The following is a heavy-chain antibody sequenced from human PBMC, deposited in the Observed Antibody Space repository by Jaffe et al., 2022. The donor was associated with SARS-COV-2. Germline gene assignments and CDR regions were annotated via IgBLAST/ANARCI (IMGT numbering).Heavy chain of an antibody. V-gene: IGHV3-66*02. CDR3: AMIIAAAGAADYYGMDV. D-gene: IGHD6-13*01. CDR1: GFTVSSNY. Sequence: EVQLVESGGGLVQPGGSLRLSCAASGFTVSSNYMSWVRQAPGKGLEWVSVIYSGGSTYYADSVKGRFTISRDNSKNTLYLQMNSLRAEDTAVYYCAMIIAAAGAADYYGMDVWGQGTTVTVSS. J-gene: IGHJ6*02. CDR2: IYSGGST.